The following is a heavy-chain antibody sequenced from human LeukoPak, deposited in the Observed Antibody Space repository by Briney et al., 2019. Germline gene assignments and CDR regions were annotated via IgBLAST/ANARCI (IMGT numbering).Heavy chain of an antibody. D-gene: IGHD5-12*01. Sequence: ASVKVSCKASGYTFTSYYMHWVRQAPGQGLEWMGIINPSGGSTSYAQKFQGRVTMTRDMSTSTVYMELSRLRSEDTAVYYCARAVATITLGSYWGQGTLVTVSS. V-gene: IGHV1-46*01. J-gene: IGHJ4*02. CDR2: INPSGGST. CDR1: GYTFTSYY. CDR3: ARAVATITLGSY.